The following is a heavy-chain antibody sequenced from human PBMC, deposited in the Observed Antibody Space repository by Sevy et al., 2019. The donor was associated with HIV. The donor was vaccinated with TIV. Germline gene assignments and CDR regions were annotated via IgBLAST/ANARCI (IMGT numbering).Heavy chain of an antibody. V-gene: IGHV3-11*01. Sequence: GGSLRLSCAASGFTFSDYYMSWIRQAPGKGLEWVSYISSSGSTIYYADSVKGRFTISRDNAKNSLYLQMNSLRAEDTAVYYCARDPSGVDYYDSSGYSDYWGQGTLVTVPS. D-gene: IGHD3-22*01. J-gene: IGHJ4*02. CDR1: GFTFSDYY. CDR3: ARDPSGVDYYDSSGYSDY. CDR2: ISSSGSTI.